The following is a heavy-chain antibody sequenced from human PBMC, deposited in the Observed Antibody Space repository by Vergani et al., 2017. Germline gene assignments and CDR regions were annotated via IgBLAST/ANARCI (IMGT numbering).Heavy chain of an antibody. V-gene: IGHV4-30-4*08. CDR3: ARDPSYYYGSGSYYTGY. CDR2: IYYSGST. J-gene: IGHJ4*02. D-gene: IGHD3-10*01. CDR1: GFTFSDYY. Sequence: QVQLVESGGGLVKPGGSLRLSCAASGFTFSDYYMSWIRQPPGKGLEWIGYIYYSGSTYYNPSLKSRVTISVDTSKNQFSLKLSSVTAADTAVYYCARDPSYYYGSGSYYTGYWGQGTLVTVSS.